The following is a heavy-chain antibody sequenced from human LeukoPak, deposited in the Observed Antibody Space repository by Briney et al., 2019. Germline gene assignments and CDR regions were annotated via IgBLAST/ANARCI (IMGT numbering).Heavy chain of an antibody. Sequence: GGSLRPSCAASGFTFSSYAMSWVRQAPGKGLEWVSAISGSGGSTYYADSVKGRFTISRDNAKNSLSLQMNSLRVEDTAVYYCAKLAKYFYGSETYYFFEHWGQGTPVTASS. CDR2: ISGSGGST. V-gene: IGHV3-23*01. D-gene: IGHD3-10*01. CDR1: GFTFSSYA. J-gene: IGHJ4*02. CDR3: AKLAKYFYGSETYYFFEH.